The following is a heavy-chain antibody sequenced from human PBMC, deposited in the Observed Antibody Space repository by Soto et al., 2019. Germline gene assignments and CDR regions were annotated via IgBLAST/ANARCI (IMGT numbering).Heavy chain of an antibody. V-gene: IGHV1-69*13. CDR2: IIPIFGTA. J-gene: IGHJ6*02. Sequence: GASVKVSFKASGGTFSSYAISWLRQAPGQGLEWMGGIIPIFGTANYAQKFQGRVTITADESTSTAYMELSSLRSEDTAVYYCARDPWNWNPTDYYYGMDVWGQGTTVTVSS. CDR3: ARDPWNWNPTDYYYGMDV. CDR1: GGTFSSYA. D-gene: IGHD1-1*01.